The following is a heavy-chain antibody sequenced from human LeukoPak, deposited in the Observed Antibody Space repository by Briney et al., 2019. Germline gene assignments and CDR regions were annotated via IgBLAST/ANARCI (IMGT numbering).Heavy chain of an antibody. CDR3: ARAPRSWGFDY. V-gene: IGHV1-18*01. J-gene: IGHJ4*02. D-gene: IGHD7-27*01. Sequence: ASVKVSCKASGYSFTSYGISWVRQAPGQGLEWMGWISAYNGNTKHAQKFQGRVTMTRSASINTAYMELTDLRSEDTAVYYCARAPRSWGFDYWGQGTLVTVSS. CDR2: ISAYNGNT. CDR1: GYSFTSYG.